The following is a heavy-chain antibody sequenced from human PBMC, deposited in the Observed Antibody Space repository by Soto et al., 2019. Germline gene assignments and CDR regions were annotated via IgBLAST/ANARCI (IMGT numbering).Heavy chain of an antibody. CDR3: ARVRKRYQLLTKYYYGMHL. J-gene: IGHJ6*02. CDR1: GGTFSSYA. CDR2: IIPIFGTA. Sequence: SVSVSCKASGGTFSSYAISWVRQAPGEGLEWMGGIIPIFGTANYAQKFQGRVTITADESTSTAYMELSSLRSEDTAVYYCARVRKRYQLLTKYYYGMHLCGQWPTVSV. V-gene: IGHV1-69*13. D-gene: IGHD2-2*01.